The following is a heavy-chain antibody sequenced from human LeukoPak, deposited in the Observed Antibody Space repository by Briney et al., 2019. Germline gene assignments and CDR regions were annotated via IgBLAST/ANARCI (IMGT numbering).Heavy chain of an antibody. V-gene: IGHV3-48*01. CDR2: ISSSSSTI. D-gene: IGHD3-16*02. J-gene: IGHJ3*02. CDR3: ARDGSYVWGSYRYTVAAFDI. CDR1: GFTFDDYG. Sequence: GGSLRLSCAASGFTFDDYGMSWVRQAPGKGLEWVSYISSSSSTIYYADSVKGRFTISRDNAKNSLYLQMNSLRAEDTAVYYCARDGSYVWGSYRYTVAAFDIWGQGTMVTVSS.